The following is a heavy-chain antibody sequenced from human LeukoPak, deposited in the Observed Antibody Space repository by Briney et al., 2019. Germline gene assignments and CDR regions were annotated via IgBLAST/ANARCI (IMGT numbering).Heavy chain of an antibody. CDR2: ISDTGNT. J-gene: IGHJ4*02. CDR3: AKDQGTDNFDY. Sequence: GGSLRLSCAASGFTFSSYGMHWVRQAPGKGLEWVSAISDTGNTYHADSVKGRFTISRDNSKNTLYLQMNSLRAEDTAVYYCAKDQGTDNFDYWGQGTLVTVSS. CDR1: GFTFSSYG. V-gene: IGHV3-23*01.